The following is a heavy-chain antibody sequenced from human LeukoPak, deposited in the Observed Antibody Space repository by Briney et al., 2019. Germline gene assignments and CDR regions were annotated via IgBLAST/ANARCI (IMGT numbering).Heavy chain of an antibody. V-gene: IGHV4-59*08. J-gene: IGHJ4*02. CDR1: DNSISSFY. CDR2: VYKTGHT. CDR3: APHRFGEPHFEY. D-gene: IGHD3-10*01. Sequence: SETLSLTCTVSDNSISSFYWSWIRQPPGKGLEWIGFVYKTGHTNYNPSLKSRVAISLDGSKSQVSLRLTSVTAADTTVYYCAPHRFGEPHFEYWGRGTLVSVSS.